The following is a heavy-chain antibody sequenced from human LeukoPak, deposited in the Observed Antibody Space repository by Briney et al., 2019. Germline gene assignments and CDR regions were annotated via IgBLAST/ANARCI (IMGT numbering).Heavy chain of an antibody. CDR3: ARGGQGDGYSADDAFDI. J-gene: IGHJ3*02. D-gene: IGHD5-24*01. Sequence: SQTLSLTCAISGDSVSSNSAAWNWIRQSPSRGLEWLGGTSYRSKWYNDYAVSVKSRITINPDTSKNQFSLQLNSVTPEDTAVYYCARGGQGDGYSADDAFDIWGQGTLVTVSS. CDR2: TSYRSKWYN. V-gene: IGHV6-1*01. CDR1: GDSVSSNSAA.